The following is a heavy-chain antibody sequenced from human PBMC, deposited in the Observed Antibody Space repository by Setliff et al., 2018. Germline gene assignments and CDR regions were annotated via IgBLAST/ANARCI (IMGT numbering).Heavy chain of an antibody. J-gene: IGHJ4*02. D-gene: IGHD3-10*01. CDR2: ISVYNGNT. V-gene: IGHV1-18*01. CDR3: VTHYYGSGIFDY. Sequence: ASVKVSCKASGYPFTNYGISWVRQAPGQGLEWMGWISVYNGNTNYAQKLQGRVTMTTDTSTSTAYMELRSLRSDDTAVYYCVTHYYGSGIFDYWGQGTLVTVSS. CDR1: GYPFTNYG.